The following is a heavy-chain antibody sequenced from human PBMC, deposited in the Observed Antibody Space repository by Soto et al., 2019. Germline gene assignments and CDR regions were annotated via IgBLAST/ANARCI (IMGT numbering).Heavy chain of an antibody. J-gene: IGHJ4*02. CDR2: IYHSGST. CDR1: DGPISSNNW. CDR3: ARVFTMKRPPHFDY. V-gene: IGHV4-4*02. D-gene: IGHD3-22*01. Sequence: SETLSLTCAVSDGPISSNNWWSWVRQPPGKGLEWIGEIYHSGSTNYNPSLKSRVTISVDKSKNQFFLKLSSVTAADTAVYYCARVFTMKRPPHFDYWGQGTLVTVS.